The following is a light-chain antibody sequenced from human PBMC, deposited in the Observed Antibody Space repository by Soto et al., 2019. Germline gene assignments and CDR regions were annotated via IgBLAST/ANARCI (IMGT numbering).Light chain of an antibody. CDR2: AAS. Sequence: DIQMTQSPSSLSASVGDTITITCRASQTISRNLNWYQLKPGKAPKLLIHAASNLHSGVPSRFSGSGSGTDFTLTISSLQPEDSATYYCQQTYSTPVTFGGGTKVEIK. CDR1: QTISRN. J-gene: IGKJ4*01. CDR3: QQTYSTPVT. V-gene: IGKV1-39*01.